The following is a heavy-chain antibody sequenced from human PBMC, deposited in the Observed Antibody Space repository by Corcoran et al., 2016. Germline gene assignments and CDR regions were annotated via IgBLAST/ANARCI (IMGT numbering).Heavy chain of an antibody. Sequence: EVQLVESGGGLVKPGGSLRLSCAASGFTFSNAWMSWVRQAPGKGLEWVGRIKSKTDGGTTDYAAPVKGRFTISRDDSKNTLYLQMNSLKTEDTTVYYCTTWDWNSPLIDWFDPWGQGTLVTVSS. CDR2: IKSKTDGGTT. V-gene: IGHV3-15*01. J-gene: IGHJ5*02. D-gene: IGHD1-7*01. CDR1: GFTFSNAW. CDR3: TTWDWNSPLIDWFDP.